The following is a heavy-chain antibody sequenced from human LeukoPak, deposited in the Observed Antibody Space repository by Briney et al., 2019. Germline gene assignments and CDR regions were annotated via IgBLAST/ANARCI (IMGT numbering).Heavy chain of an antibody. CDR1: GGSFSGYY. D-gene: IGHD6-13*01. J-gene: IGHJ4*02. V-gene: IGHV4-34*01. CDR2: INHSGST. CDR3: ARDSDSLDY. Sequence: PSETLSLTCAVYGGSFSGYYWSWIRQPPGKGLEWIGEINHSGSTNYNPSLKGRVTISVDTSKNQFSLKLSSVTAADTAVYYCARDSDSLDYWGQGTLVTVSS.